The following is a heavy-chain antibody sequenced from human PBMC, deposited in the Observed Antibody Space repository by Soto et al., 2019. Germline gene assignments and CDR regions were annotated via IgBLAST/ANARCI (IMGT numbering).Heavy chain of an antibody. CDR3: ARFVRHQLPTIDY. Sequence: WASVKVSCKASGYTFTNYDINWVRQATGQGLEWLGWMNPTSGYTGYAQKFQGRVTMTGDTSISTAYMELSSLTPADTAVYYCARFVRHQLPTIDYWGQGALVTVSS. J-gene: IGHJ4*02. V-gene: IGHV1-8*01. D-gene: IGHD1-26*01. CDR2: MNPTSGYT. CDR1: GYTFTNYD.